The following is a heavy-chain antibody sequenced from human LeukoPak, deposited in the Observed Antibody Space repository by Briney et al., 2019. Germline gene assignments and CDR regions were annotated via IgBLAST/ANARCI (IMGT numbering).Heavy chain of an antibody. J-gene: IGHJ6*03. CDR1: GFTFSSYG. CDR2: IWYDGSNK. Sequence: GGSLRLSCAASGFTFSSYGMHWVRQAPGKGLEWVAVIWYDGSNKYYADSVKGRFTISRDNSKNTLYLQMNSLRAEDTAVYYCARDKLDIVVVPAARDYYYMDVWGKGTTVTVSS. CDR3: ARDKLDIVVVPAARDYYYMDV. V-gene: IGHV3-33*01. D-gene: IGHD2-2*03.